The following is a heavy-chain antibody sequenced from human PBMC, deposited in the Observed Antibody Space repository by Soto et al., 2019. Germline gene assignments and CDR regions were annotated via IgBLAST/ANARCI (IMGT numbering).Heavy chain of an antibody. J-gene: IGHJ4*02. V-gene: IGHV4-34*01. CDR2: INHSGST. CDR3: ARVVPSRVGATTIPTFDY. CDR1: GGSFSGYY. D-gene: IGHD1-26*01. Sequence: KQSQTLSLTCAVYGGSFSGYYWSWIRQPPGKGLEWIGEINHSGSTNYNPSLKSRVTISVDTSKNQFSLKLSSVTAADTAVYYCARVVPSRVGATTIPTFDYWGQGTLVTVSS.